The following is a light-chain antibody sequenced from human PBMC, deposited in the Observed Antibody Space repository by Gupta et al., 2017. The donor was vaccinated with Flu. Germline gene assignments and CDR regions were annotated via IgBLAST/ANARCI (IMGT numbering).Light chain of an antibody. J-gene: IGLJ1*01. Sequence: QSALTQPPPAPGSPGQSVTISCTGTTSAVGAYKYVSWYQQHPGKAPRLIIYETNNRPAGVPDRFSGSKSGTTATLIVSGREAEDEDDYYCSTEASSRYVFGTGTKVIVL. CDR3: STEASSRYV. CDR1: TSAVGAYKY. V-gene: IGLV2-8*01. CDR2: ETN.